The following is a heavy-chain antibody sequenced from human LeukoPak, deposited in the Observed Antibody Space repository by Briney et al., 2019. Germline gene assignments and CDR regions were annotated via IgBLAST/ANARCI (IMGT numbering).Heavy chain of an antibody. Sequence: AGGSLRLSCSASGFIVNNYVMHWVRQAPGKGLEYVSTISSNGVNTYYADSVKGRFTISRDNSKNTLYLEMSSLRGEDTALYYCVKGIGGGGATSGYFDYWGQGTLVTVSS. D-gene: IGHD2-21*01. CDR3: VKGIGGGGATSGYFDY. CDR1: GFIVNNYV. CDR2: ISSNGVNT. V-gene: IGHV3-64D*06. J-gene: IGHJ4*02.